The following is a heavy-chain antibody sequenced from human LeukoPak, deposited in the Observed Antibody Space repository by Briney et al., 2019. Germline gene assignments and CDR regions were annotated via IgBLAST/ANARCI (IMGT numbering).Heavy chain of an antibody. J-gene: IGHJ4*02. CDR3: ARHGAFYYGSGSSGFDY. D-gene: IGHD3-10*01. CDR2: IYHSGSS. V-gene: IGHV4-38-2*01. CDR1: GYSIRSGYY. Sequence: PSETLSLTCAVSGYSIRSGYYRGWIRQPPGKGLELIGSIYHSGSSYYNPSLNSRATMSVDTSKNQFSLKLSSVTAADTAVYYCARHGAFYYGSGSSGFDYWGQGTMVTVSS.